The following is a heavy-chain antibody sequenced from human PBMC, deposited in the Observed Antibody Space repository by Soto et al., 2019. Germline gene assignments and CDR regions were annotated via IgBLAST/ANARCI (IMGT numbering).Heavy chain of an antibody. D-gene: IGHD6-13*01. J-gene: IGHJ4*02. CDR2: MNPNRGNT. CDR3: AREHSSSWRFDY. V-gene: IGHV1-8*01. Sequence: QVQLVQSGAEVKKPGASVKVSCKASGYTFTSYDINWVRQATGQGLEGMGWMNPNRGNTGYAQKFQGRVTMTRNTSMSTAYRELSSLRSEDTAVYYCAREHSSSWRFDYWGQGTLVTVSS. CDR1: GYTFTSYD.